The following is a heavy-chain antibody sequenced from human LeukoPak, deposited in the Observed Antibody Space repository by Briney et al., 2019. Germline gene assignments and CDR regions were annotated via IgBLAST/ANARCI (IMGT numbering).Heavy chain of an antibody. CDR1: GGSISSSSYY. CDR3: ATLSPVGKY. Sequence: SETLSLTCTVSGGSISSSSYYWGWIRQPPGKGLEWIGSIYYSGSTYYNPSLKSRVTISVDTSKNQFSLKLSSVTAADTAVYYCATLSPVGKYWGQGTLVTVSS. J-gene: IGHJ4*02. D-gene: IGHD1-1*01. CDR2: IYYSGST. V-gene: IGHV4-39*07.